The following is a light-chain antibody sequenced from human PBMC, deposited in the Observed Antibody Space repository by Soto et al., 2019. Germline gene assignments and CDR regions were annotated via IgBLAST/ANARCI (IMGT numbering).Light chain of an antibody. CDR1: QGIRSA. J-gene: IGKJ1*01. V-gene: IGKV1-6*01. CDR3: LLDYAYFYA. CDR2: AAS. Sequence: AIQLTQSPSPLSASVGDRVTITCRASQGIRSALGWYQQKPGKVPKLLIYAASTLQSGVPSRFSGSGFGTDLTLTINSLQPEDFATYYCLLDYAYFYACGQGTKVEVK.